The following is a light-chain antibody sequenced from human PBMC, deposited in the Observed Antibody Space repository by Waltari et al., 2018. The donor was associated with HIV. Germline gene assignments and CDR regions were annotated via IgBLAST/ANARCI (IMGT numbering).Light chain of an antibody. CDR1: KLGDKY. V-gene: IGLV3-1*01. Sequence: SYELTQPPSVSVSPGQTASITCSGDKLGDKYACWYQQKQGQSPVLVISQGSKRPSGTPQRVSGYNSGNAATLTISGTQAMDEAYYCCQSWDSSTVVFGGGTKLTVL. J-gene: IGLJ2*01. CDR2: QGS. CDR3: QSWDSSTVV.